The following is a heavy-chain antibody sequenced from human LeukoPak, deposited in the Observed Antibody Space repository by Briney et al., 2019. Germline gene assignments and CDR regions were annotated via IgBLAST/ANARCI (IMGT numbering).Heavy chain of an antibody. CDR3: ARELERRFPYYYYGMDV. J-gene: IGHJ6*02. CDR2: INTNTGNP. Sequence: ASVKVSCKASGDSLTTYAINWVRQAPGQGLEWMGWINTNTGNPTYAQGFTGRFVFSLDTSVSTAYLQISSLKAEDTAVYYCARELERRFPYYYYGMDVWGQGTTVTVSS. D-gene: IGHD1-1*01. V-gene: IGHV7-4-1*02. CDR1: GDSLTTYA.